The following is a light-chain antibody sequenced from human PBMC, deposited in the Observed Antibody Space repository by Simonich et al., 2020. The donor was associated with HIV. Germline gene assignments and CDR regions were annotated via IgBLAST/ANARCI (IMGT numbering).Light chain of an antibody. CDR2: GAS. J-gene: IGKJ3*01. V-gene: IGKV3-15*01. Sequence: EIVMTQSPATLSVSPGERATLSCRASQSISSSLAWYQKKPGQAPRLLIYGASTRATGIPARVSGSGSVTEFTLTISSMQSEDFADYYCQHYNNGPLTFGPGTKVDIK. CDR1: QSISSS. CDR3: QHYNNGPLT.